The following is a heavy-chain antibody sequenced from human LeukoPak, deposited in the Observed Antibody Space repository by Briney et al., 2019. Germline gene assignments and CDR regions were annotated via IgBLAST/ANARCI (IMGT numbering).Heavy chain of an antibody. CDR3: ARDPKTYYYDSSGYPDY. V-gene: IGHV1-8*01. CDR2: MNPNSGNT. CDR1: GYTFTSYD. D-gene: IGHD3-22*01. Sequence: GASVKVSCKASGYTFTSYDINWVRQATGQGLEWMGWMNPNSGNTGYAQKFQGRVTMTRNTSISTAYMELSSLRSEDTAVYYCARDPKTYYYDSSGYPDYWGQGTLVTVSS. J-gene: IGHJ4*02.